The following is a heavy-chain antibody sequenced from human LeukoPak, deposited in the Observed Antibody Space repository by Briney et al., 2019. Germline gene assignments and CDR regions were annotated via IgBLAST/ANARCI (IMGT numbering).Heavy chain of an antibody. CDR3: AKNIAAPGRVDYQLYAMDE. D-gene: IGHD5-12*01. Sequence: AGYLRLSCAASGFIFSGYWMTWVGQAPGKGLQWVASINQDGSDSYHVDSVRGRFTISTDNARDSLFLKMKNLRADDTAVYYCAKNIAAPGRVDYQLYAMDEWGQGTTVTVSS. V-gene: IGHV3-7*01. CDR1: GFIFSGYW. J-gene: IGHJ6*02. CDR2: INQDGSDS.